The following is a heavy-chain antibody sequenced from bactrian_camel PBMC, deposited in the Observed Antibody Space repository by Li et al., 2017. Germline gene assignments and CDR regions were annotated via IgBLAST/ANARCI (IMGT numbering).Heavy chain of an antibody. J-gene: IGHJ7*01. CDR1: GGELFY. D-gene: IGHD3*01. Sequence: HVQLVESGGGTVQAGGSLRLSCSASGGELFYWGWFRQASGKEEREGLATISGGTMTFVADSVKGRFTISRDREKNTVYLQMNSLKPEDTAMYYCAADLIECSGPMDYWGRGTQVTVS. CDR2: ISGGTMT. V-gene: IGHV3-3*01.